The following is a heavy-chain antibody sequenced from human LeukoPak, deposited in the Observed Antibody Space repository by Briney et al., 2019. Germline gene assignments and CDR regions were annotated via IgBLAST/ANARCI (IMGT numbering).Heavy chain of an antibody. CDR1: GGSFSGYY. CDR2: INHSGST. D-gene: IGHD3-9*01. CDR3: ARRSLRYFDWAMDV. Sequence: PSETLSLTCAVYGGSFSGYYWSWIRQPPGKGLEWIGEINHSGSTNYNPSLKSRVTISVDTSKNQFSLKLSSVTAADTAVYYCARRSLRYFDWAMDVWGKGTTVTVSS. J-gene: IGHJ6*04. V-gene: IGHV4-34*01.